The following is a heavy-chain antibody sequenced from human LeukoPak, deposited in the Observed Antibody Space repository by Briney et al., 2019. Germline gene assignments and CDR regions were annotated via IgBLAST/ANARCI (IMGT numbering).Heavy chain of an antibody. J-gene: IGHJ4*02. CDR3: ARLVVVPAATFDY. V-gene: IGHV4-59*10. Sequence: SETLSLTCAVYGGSFSGDYWSWIRQPAEKGQEWIGRIYTSGSTNYNPSLKSRVTMSVDTSKNQFSLKLSSVTAADTAVYYCARLVVVPAATFDYWGQGTLVTVSS. CDR1: GGSFSGDY. CDR2: IYTSGST. D-gene: IGHD2-2*01.